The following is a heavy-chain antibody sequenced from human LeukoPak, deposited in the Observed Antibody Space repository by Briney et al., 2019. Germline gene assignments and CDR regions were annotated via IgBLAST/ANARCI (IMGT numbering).Heavy chain of an antibody. Sequence: GRSLRLSCAASGFIFSHYGMHWVRQAPGKGLEWVAVIQNDASTENFADSVKGRFTISRDNSKNTLYLQMNSLRAEDTAVYYCAKVTAPDSTVDYWGQGTLVTVSS. V-gene: IGHV3-30*18. D-gene: IGHD5-18*01. CDR1: GFIFSHYG. CDR3: AKVTAPDSTVDY. J-gene: IGHJ4*02. CDR2: IQNDASTE.